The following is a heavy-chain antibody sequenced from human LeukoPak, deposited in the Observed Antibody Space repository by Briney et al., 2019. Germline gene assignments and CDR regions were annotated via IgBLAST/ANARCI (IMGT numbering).Heavy chain of an antibody. J-gene: IGHJ6*03. V-gene: IGHV3-30*02. Sequence: GGSLRLSCVASGFTFSSYGMHWVRQAPGKGLEWVAFIRYDGSNKYYADSVKGRFTISRDNAKNSLYLQMNSLRAEDTALYYCAREYYYYYYMDVWGKGTTVTVSS. CDR3: AREYYYYYYMDV. CDR1: GFTFSSYG. CDR2: IRYDGSNK.